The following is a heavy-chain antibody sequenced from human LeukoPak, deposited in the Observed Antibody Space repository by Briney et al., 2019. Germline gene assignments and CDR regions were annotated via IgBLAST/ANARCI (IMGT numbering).Heavy chain of an antibody. CDR3: TGVVVVVVPAAIGDYYGMDV. CDR1: GFTFGDYA. J-gene: IGHJ6*02. Sequence: GGSLRLSCTASGFTFGDYAMSWVRQAPGKGLEWVGFIRSKAYGGTTEYAASVKGRLTISRDDSKSIAYLQMNSLKTEDTAVYYCTGVVVVVVPAAIGDYYGMDVWGQGTTVTVSS. D-gene: IGHD2-2*01. CDR2: IRSKAYGGTT. V-gene: IGHV3-49*04.